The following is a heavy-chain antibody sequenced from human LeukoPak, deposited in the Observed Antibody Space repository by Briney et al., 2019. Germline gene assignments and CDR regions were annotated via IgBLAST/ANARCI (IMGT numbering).Heavy chain of an antibody. V-gene: IGHV3-33*01. Sequence: GGSLRLSCAASGFTFSDYTIHWVRQAPGKGLEWVAVIWYDGSNKYYADSVKGRFTISRDNSRNTLYLQMNSLRVEDTAMYYCATNSGSPGGYWGQGTLVTVSS. D-gene: IGHD1-26*01. J-gene: IGHJ4*02. CDR3: ATNSGSPGGY. CDR1: GFTFSDYT. CDR2: IWYDGSNK.